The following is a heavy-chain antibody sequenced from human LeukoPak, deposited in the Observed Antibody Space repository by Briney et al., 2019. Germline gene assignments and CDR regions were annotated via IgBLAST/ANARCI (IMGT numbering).Heavy chain of an antibody. V-gene: IGHV3-23*01. D-gene: IGHD3-9*01. CDR1: GFTFSSYA. CDR3: AKDFVRYNIQFDY. J-gene: IGHJ4*02. Sequence: PGGSLRLSCAASGFTFSSYAMSWVRQAPGKGLEWVSAISGSGGSTYYAASVKGRFTISRDNSKNTLYLQMNSLRAEDTAVYYCAKDFVRYNIQFDYWGQGALVTVSS. CDR2: ISGSGGST.